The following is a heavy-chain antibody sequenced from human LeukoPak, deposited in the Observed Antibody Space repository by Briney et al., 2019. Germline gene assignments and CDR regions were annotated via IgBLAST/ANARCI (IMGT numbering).Heavy chain of an antibody. J-gene: IGHJ4*02. CDR3: ARDWCSGGSCYFDY. D-gene: IGHD2-15*01. Sequence: GSLRLSCAASGFTFSSYSMNWVRQAPGKGLEWVSSISSSSSYIYYADSVKGRFTISRDNAKNSLYLQMNSLRAEDTAVYYCARDWCSGGSCYFDYWGQGTLVTVSS. V-gene: IGHV3-21*01. CDR1: GFTFSSYS. CDR2: ISSSSSYI.